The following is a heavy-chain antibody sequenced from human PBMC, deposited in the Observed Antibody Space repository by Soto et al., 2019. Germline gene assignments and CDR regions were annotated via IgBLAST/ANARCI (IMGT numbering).Heavy chain of an antibody. CDR2: ISYDGSNK. CDR1: GFTFSSYA. V-gene: IGHV3-30-3*01. D-gene: IGHD6-19*01. Sequence: QVQLVESGGGVVQPGRSLRLSCAASGFTFSSYAMHWVRQAPGKGLEWVAGISYDGSNKYYADSVKGRFTISRDNSKNTLYLQMNSLRAEDTAVYYCARGGSSGWSAWGQGTLVTVSS. CDR3: ARGGSSGWSA. J-gene: IGHJ5*02.